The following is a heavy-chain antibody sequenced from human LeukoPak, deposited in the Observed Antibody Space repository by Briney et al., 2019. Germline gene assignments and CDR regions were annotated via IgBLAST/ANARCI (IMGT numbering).Heavy chain of an antibody. CDR1: GFTFSSYG. J-gene: IGHJ4*02. CDR3: AKDFPTFGGVIGGFFFDY. D-gene: IGHD3-16*02. V-gene: IGHV3-30*02. Sequence: RPGGSLRLSCAASGFTFSSYGMHWVRQAPGKGLEWVAFIRYDGSNKYYADSVKGRFTISRDNSKNTLYLQMNSLRAEDTAVYYCAKDFPTFGGVIGGFFFDYWGQGTLATVSS. CDR2: IRYDGSNK.